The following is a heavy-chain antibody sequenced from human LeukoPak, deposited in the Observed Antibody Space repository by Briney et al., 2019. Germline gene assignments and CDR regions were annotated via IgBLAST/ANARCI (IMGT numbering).Heavy chain of an antibody. CDR2: FYTSGST. D-gene: IGHD3-16*01. CDR1: GGSISGGSYF. CDR3: ARDEDYYDVGGHPYGAFDI. V-gene: IGHV4-61*02. Sequence: SQTLSLACTGSGGSISGGSYFWSWLRQPAGKGLEWIGRFYTSGSTNYNPSLKSRVTISVDTSKNQFSLKLSSVTAADTAVYYCARDEDYYDVGGHPYGAFDIWGQGTMVTVSS. J-gene: IGHJ3*02.